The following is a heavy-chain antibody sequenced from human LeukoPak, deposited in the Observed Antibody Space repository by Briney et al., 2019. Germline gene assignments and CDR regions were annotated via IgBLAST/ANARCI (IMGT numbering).Heavy chain of an antibody. J-gene: IGHJ4*02. D-gene: IGHD5-24*01. V-gene: IGHV1-18*01. CDR3: ARIGYNHYFDY. CDR1: GYTFTYYG. CDR2: ISAYNGNT. Sequence: ASVKVSCKASGYTFTYYGISWVRKAPGQGLEWMGWISAYNGNTNYAQKLQGRVTMTRDTSITTAYLELSRLRSDDTAVYYCARIGYNHYFDYWGQGTLVTVSS.